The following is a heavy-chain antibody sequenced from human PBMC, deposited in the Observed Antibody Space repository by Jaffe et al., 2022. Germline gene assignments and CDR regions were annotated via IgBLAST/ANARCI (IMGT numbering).Heavy chain of an antibody. J-gene: IGHJ4*02. V-gene: IGHV3-30*02. CDR3: ATRNYDSSGYAFDY. D-gene: IGHD3-22*01. CDR1: GFTFSSYG. Sequence: QVQLVESGGGVVQPGGSLRLSCAASGFTFSSYGMHWVRQAPGKGLEWVAFIRYDGSNKYYADSVKGRFTISRDNSKNTLYLQMNSLRAEDTAVYYCATRNYDSSGYAFDYWGQGTLVTVSS. CDR2: IRYDGSNK.